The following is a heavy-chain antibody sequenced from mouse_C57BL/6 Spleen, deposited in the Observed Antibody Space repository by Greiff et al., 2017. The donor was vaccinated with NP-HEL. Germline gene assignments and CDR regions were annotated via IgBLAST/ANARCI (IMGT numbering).Heavy chain of an antibody. CDR2: ISYDGSN. Sequence: VQLQQSGPGLVKPSQSLSLTCSVTGYSITSGYYWNWLRQFPGNKLEWMGYISYDGSNNYNPSLKNRISITRDTSKNQFFLKLNSVTTEDTATYYCARDRDYGSSYGYFDVWGTGTTVTVSS. J-gene: IGHJ1*03. CDR1: GYSITSGYY. D-gene: IGHD1-1*01. CDR3: ARDRDYGSSYGYFDV. V-gene: IGHV3-6*01.